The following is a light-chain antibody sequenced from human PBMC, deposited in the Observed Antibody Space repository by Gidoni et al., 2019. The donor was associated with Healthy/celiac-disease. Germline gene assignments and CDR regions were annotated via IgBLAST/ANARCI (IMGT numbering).Light chain of an antibody. Sequence: DIQMTQSPSSLSASVGDRVTITCRASQSMSSYLNWYQQKPGKAPKLLIYAASSLQSGVPSRFSGSGSGTDFTLTISSLQPEDFATYYCQQSYSTPWTFXQXTTVEIK. J-gene: IGKJ1*01. CDR1: QSMSSY. V-gene: IGKV1-39*01. CDR2: AAS. CDR3: QQSYSTPWT.